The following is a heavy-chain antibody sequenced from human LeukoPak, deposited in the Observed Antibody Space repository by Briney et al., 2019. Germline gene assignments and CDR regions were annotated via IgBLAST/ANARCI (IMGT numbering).Heavy chain of an antibody. Sequence: SETLSLTCAVYGGSFSGYYWSWIRQPPGKGLEWIGEINHSGSANYNPSLKSRVTISVDTSKNQFSLKLSSVTAADTAVYYCASVNSTPYPWGQGTLVTVSS. CDR1: GGSFSGYY. V-gene: IGHV4-34*01. D-gene: IGHD2-15*01. J-gene: IGHJ4*02. CDR3: ASVNSTPYP. CDR2: INHSGSA.